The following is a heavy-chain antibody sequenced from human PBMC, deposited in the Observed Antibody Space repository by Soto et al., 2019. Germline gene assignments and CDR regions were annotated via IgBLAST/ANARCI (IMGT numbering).Heavy chain of an antibody. CDR3: AHRRIFDSGYGFFDY. V-gene: IGHV2-5*02. D-gene: IGHD5-12*01. Sequence: QITLKESGPTLVKPTQTLTLTCTFSGFSLSTSGVSVGWIRQPPGKALEWLALIYWDDDKRYSPSLKSRLTITKDTSKNQVVLTMTNIDPVDTGTYYCAHRRIFDSGYGFFDYWGQGTLVTVSS. J-gene: IGHJ4*02. CDR2: IYWDDDK. CDR1: GFSLSTSGVS.